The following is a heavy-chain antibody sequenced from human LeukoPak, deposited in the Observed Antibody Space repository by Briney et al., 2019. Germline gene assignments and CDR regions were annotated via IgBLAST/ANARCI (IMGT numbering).Heavy chain of an antibody. Sequence: VASVTVSCKASGYTFTSYGISWVRQAPGQGLEWMGWISAYNGNTNYAQKLQGRVTMTTDTSTSTAYMELRSLRSDDTAVYYCASWYYYDSSGYQSHWGQGTLVTVSS. CDR2: ISAYNGNT. J-gene: IGHJ4*02. V-gene: IGHV1-18*01. CDR1: GYTFTSYG. CDR3: ASWYYYDSSGYQSH. D-gene: IGHD3-22*01.